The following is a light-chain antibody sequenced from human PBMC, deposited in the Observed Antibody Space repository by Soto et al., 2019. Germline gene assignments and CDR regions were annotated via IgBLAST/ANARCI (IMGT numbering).Light chain of an antibody. J-gene: IGKJ5*01. V-gene: IGKV1-5*01. CDR3: QYYNRYPST. Sequence: DIQMTQSPSTLSASVGERVTITCRASESISSWLGWYQQKPRKAPKLLLYDASSLASGVPSRFSGGGSGREFILTSSSLQPDDFATYYRQYYNRYPSTFGQGTRLEIK. CDR1: ESISSW. CDR2: DAS.